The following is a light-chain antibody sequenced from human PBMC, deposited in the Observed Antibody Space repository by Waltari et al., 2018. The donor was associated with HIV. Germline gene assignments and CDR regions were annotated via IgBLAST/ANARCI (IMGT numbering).Light chain of an antibody. J-gene: IGLJ3*02. CDR2: EVS. CDR1: SSDVGSYNL. Sequence: QSALTQPASVSGSPGQSITISCTGTSSDVGSYNLVSWYQQHPGKAPKLMIYEVSKRPSGVSKRCSGSKAGNTASLTISGLQAEDEADYYCCSYAGSSTWVFGGGTKRTVL. CDR3: CSYAGSSTWV. V-gene: IGLV2-23*02.